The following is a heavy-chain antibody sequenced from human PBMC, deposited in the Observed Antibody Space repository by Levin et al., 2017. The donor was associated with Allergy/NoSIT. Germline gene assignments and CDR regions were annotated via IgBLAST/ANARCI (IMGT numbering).Heavy chain of an antibody. J-gene: IGHJ4*02. CDR1: GGSISSYY. CDR2: IYYSGST. V-gene: IGHV4-59*01. Sequence: SSETLSLTCTVSGGSISSYYWSWIRQPPGKGLEWIGYIYYSGSTNYNPSLKSRVTISVDTSKNQFSLKLSSVTAADTAVYYCARDRFSSGWIDYWGQGTLVTVSS. CDR3: ARDRFSSGWIDY. D-gene: IGHD6-19*01.